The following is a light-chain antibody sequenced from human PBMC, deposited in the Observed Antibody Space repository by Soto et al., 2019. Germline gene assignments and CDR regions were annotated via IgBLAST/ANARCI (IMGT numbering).Light chain of an antibody. CDR1: NIGSKS. Sequence: SSELTQPPSVSVAPGKTARITCGGTNIGSKSVHWYQQKPGQAPVLVIYYDSDWPSGIPERFSGSNSGNTATLTISRVEAGDEADYYCQVWDSSSDHPVVFGGGTKLTVL. J-gene: IGLJ2*01. CDR2: YDS. CDR3: QVWDSSSDHPVV. V-gene: IGLV3-21*04.